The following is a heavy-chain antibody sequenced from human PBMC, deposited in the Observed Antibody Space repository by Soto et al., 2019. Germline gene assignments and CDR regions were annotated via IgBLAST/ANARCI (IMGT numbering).Heavy chain of an antibody. CDR1: GYTFTSYD. V-gene: IGHV1-8*01. Sequence: QVQLVQSGAEVKKPGASVKVSCKASGYTFTSYDINWVRQATGQGLEWMGWMNPNSGNTGYAQKFQGRVTMTRNTSISTGYMELSSLRSEDTAVYYCARTRPIAARSNRYYYGMDVWGKGTTVTVSS. CDR3: ARTRPIAARSNRYYYGMDV. J-gene: IGHJ6*04. CDR2: MNPNSGNT. D-gene: IGHD6-6*01.